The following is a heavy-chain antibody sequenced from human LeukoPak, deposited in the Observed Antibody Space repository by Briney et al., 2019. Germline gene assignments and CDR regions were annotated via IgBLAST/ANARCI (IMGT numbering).Heavy chain of an antibody. V-gene: IGHV4-59*01. D-gene: IGHD1-20*01. CDR1: GDSIRTFY. J-gene: IGHJ4*02. CDR2: IFYSGST. CDR3: ASGRHNWNYDY. Sequence: SETLSLTCTISGDSIRTFYWSWIRQPPGKGLEWIGYIFYSGSTSYNPSLKSRVTISLDTSKNQFSLRLNSVTPADTAVYYCASGRHNWNYDYWGQGNLVTVSP.